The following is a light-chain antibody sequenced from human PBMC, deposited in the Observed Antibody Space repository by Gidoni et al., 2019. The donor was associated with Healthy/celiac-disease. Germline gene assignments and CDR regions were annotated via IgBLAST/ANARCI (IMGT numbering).Light chain of an antibody. CDR3: QQYNNWPLA. J-gene: IGKJ2*01. CDR2: GAS. Sequence: EIVMSQSPATLPVSQGERATLSCRASQGVSSNLAWYQQKPGQAPGIRIYGASTRATGIPARLSGSGSGTEFTLTISSLQSEDFAVYYCQQYNNWPLAFGQGTKLEIK. V-gene: IGKV3-15*01. CDR1: QGVSSN.